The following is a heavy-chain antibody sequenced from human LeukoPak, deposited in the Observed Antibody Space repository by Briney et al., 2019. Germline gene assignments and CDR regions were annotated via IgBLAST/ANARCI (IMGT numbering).Heavy chain of an antibody. CDR3: ARGTGFGELSDY. D-gene: IGHD3-10*01. V-gene: IGHV3-74*01. CDR2: INSDGSST. J-gene: IGHJ4*02. CDR1: GFILNSFW. Sequence: GGSLRLSCAASGFILNSFWMHWVRQAPGKGLVWVSCINSDGSSTSYADSVKGRFTISRDNAKNTLYLQMNSLRVEDTAVYYCARGTGFGELSDYWGQGTLVTVSS.